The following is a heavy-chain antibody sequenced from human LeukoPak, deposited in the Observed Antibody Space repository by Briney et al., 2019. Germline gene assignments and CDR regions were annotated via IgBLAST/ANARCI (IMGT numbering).Heavy chain of an antibody. CDR2: ISATGGST. CDR3: AREDERGQWLVGDDFDY. V-gene: IGHV3-21*01. CDR1: GLTFSDYA. J-gene: IGHJ4*02. Sequence: GGSLRLSCAASGLTFSDYAMSWVRQAPGKGLEWVSGISATGGSTFYAGSVKGRFTISRDNAKNSLYLQMNSLRAEDTAVYYCAREDERGQWLVGDDFDYWGQGNLVIVSS. D-gene: IGHD6-19*01.